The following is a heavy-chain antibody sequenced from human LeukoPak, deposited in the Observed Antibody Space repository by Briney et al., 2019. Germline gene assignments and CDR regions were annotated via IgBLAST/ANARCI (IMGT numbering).Heavy chain of an antibody. CDR2: ISYDGSNK. J-gene: IGHJ5*02. CDR1: GYTFSSYS. V-gene: IGHV3-30*18. Sequence: GGSLRLSCAASGYTFSSYSMHWVRQTPGKGLEWVTVISYDGSNKYFADSVKGRFTISRDNSKNTPYLQMNSLRAEDTAVYYCAKGRDPWGQGTLVTVSS. CDR3: AKGRDP.